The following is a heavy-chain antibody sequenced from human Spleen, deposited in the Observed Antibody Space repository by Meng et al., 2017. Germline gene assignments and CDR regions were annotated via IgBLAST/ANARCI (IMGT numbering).Heavy chain of an antibody. Sequence: GEALKISCAVSGFTVSNNYMNSGRQAPGKGLECVSVIYSDGSTYYADSVKGRFTISRDNSKDMVFLQINSLRVEDTALSYCARSPIDKYDLCDLPLDYWGQGTMVTVSS. V-gene: IGHV3-66*02. J-gene: IGHJ4*02. CDR1: GFTVSNNY. D-gene: IGHD3-16*01. CDR3: ARSPIDKYDLCDLPLDY. CDR2: IYSDGST.